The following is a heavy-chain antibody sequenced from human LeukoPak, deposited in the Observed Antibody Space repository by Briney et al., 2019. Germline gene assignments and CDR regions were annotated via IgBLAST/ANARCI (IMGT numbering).Heavy chain of an antibody. CDR2: IYYSGST. CDR1: GGSISSSSYY. CDR3: ARHAYDSSGYHYFDY. Sequence: PSETLSLTCTVSGGSISSSSYYWGWIRQPPGKGLEWIGRIYYSGSTYYNPSLKSRVTISVDTSKNQFSLKPSSVTAADTAVYYCARHAYDSSGYHYFDYWGQGTLSPSPQ. D-gene: IGHD3-22*01. V-gene: IGHV4-39*01. J-gene: IGHJ4*02.